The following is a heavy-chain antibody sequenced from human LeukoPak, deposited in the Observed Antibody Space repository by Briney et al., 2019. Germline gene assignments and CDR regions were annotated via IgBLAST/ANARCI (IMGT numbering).Heavy chain of an antibody. CDR2: ISGSGGST. CDR1: GFTFSSYS. V-gene: IGHV3-23*01. D-gene: IGHD3-22*01. CDR3: AKEYLGSSGSD. J-gene: IGHJ4*02. Sequence: GGSLRLSCAASGFTFSSYSMNWVRQAPGKGLEWVSAISGSGGSTYYADSVKGRFTISRDNSKNTLYLQMNSLRAEDTAVYYCAKEYLGSSGSDWGQGTLVTVSS.